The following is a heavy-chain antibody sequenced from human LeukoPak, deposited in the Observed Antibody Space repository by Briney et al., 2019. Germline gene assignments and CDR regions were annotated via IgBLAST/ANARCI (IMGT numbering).Heavy chain of an antibody. CDR2: IWYDGSNK. CDR1: GFIFSSYA. J-gene: IGHJ4*02. Sequence: GGSLRLSCAASGFIFSSYAMHWVRRAPGKGPEWVAIIWYDGSNKYYAESVEGRFTISRDNSKNTLYLQMNSLRAEDTAVYSCARGLGYSYGYRIDYWGQGTLVIASS. CDR3: ARGLGYSYGYRIDY. V-gene: IGHV3-33*01. D-gene: IGHD5-18*01.